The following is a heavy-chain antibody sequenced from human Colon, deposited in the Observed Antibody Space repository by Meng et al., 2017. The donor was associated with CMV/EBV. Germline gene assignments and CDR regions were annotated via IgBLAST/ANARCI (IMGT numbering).Heavy chain of an antibody. CDR2: IGAHTGNA. D-gene: IGHD5-12*01. J-gene: IGHJ4*02. CDR1: GYRFSSYG. V-gene: IGHV1-18*01. Sequence: KSSGYRFSSYGFSWVRRAPEQGLEWLGWIGAHTGNADYAQKFQDRVTMTTDMSTSTAYMELRSRRSNDTAVYYYARDKGGYAGEGEHWGQGTLVTVSS. CDR3: ARDKGGYAGEGEH.